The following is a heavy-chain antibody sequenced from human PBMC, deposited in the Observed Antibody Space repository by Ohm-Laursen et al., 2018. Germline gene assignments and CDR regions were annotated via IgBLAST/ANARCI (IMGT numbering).Heavy chain of an antibody. V-gene: IGHV4-31*03. CDR2: IYYSGST. CDR3: ARGGASMDYDILTGYYHVKYFDY. CDR1: GGSINSGGYF. Sequence: SQTLSLTCTVSGGSINSGGYFWTWIRQHPGKGLEWIGYIYYSGSTDYNPSLKSRVIISVDTSKNQFSLKLSSVTAADTAVYYCARGGASMDYDILTGYYHVKYFDYWGQGTLVTVSS. D-gene: IGHD3-9*01. J-gene: IGHJ4*02.